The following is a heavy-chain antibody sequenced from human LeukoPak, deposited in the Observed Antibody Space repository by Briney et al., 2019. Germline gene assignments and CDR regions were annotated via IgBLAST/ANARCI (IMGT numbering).Heavy chain of an antibody. Sequence: ASVKVSCKASGGTFSSYTISWVRQAPGQGLEWVGRIIPILGIANYAQKFQGRVTITADKSTSTAYMELSSLRSEDTAVYYCASGDSSGPIPYCYYGMDVWGQGTTVTVSS. D-gene: IGHD3-22*01. CDR3: ASGDSSGPIPYCYYGMDV. CDR2: IIPILGIA. J-gene: IGHJ6*02. CDR1: GGTFSSYT. V-gene: IGHV1-69*02.